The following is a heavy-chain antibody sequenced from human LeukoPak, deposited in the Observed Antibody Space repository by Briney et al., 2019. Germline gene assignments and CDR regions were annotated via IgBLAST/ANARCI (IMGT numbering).Heavy chain of an antibody. Sequence: GGSLRLFCAASGFTFSSYGMHWVRQAPGKGLEWVAVIWYDGSNKYYADSVKGRFTISRDNSKNTLYLQMNSLRAEDTAVYYCARDVGVGAIDYWGQGTLVTVSS. D-gene: IGHD1-26*01. CDR3: ARDVGVGAIDY. CDR2: IWYDGSNK. J-gene: IGHJ4*02. CDR1: GFTFSSYG. V-gene: IGHV3-33*01.